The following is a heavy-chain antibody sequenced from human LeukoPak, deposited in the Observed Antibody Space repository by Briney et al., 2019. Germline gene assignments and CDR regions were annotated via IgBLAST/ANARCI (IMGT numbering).Heavy chain of an antibody. V-gene: IGHV3-30*02. CDR3: AKNRDSGDYPRDFDF. Sequence: GGPLRLSCAAFGFTFSSYGMHWLRQTPGKGREGVAFIRHDGSYQQYADSVKGRFTVSRDNSKDMVYMQMNSLRTEDTAVYYCAKNRDSGDYPRDFDFWGQGTLVTVSS. J-gene: IGHJ4*02. D-gene: IGHD3-22*01. CDR2: IRHDGSYQ. CDR1: GFTFSSYG.